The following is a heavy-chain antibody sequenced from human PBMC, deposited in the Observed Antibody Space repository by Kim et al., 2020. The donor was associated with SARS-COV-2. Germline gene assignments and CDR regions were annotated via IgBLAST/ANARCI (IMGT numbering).Heavy chain of an antibody. CDR3: ARDFGDKKYYDILTGYYGVDY. CDR2: ISAYNGNT. J-gene: IGHJ4*02. V-gene: IGHV1-18*01. CDR1: GYTFTSYG. Sequence: ASVKVSCKASGYTFTSYGISWVRQAPGQGLEWMGWISAYNGNTNYAQKLQGRVTMTTDTSTSTAYMELRSLRSDDTAVYYCARDFGDKKYYDILTGYYGVDYWGQGTLVTVSS. D-gene: IGHD3-9*01.